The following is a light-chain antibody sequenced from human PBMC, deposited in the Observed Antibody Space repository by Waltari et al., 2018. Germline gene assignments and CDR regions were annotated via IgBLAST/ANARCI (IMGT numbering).Light chain of an antibody. CDR1: SGSVSTSKY. Sequence: QTVVTQEPSFSVSPGGTVTLTCGLSSGSVSTSKYPSWYQQTPGQAPRTLIYSTNTRSSGVPDRFSGSILGNKAALTITGAQADDESHYYCLLFMGSAIWVFGGGTKLTVV. J-gene: IGLJ3*02. CDR2: STN. V-gene: IGLV8-61*01. CDR3: LLFMGSAIWV.